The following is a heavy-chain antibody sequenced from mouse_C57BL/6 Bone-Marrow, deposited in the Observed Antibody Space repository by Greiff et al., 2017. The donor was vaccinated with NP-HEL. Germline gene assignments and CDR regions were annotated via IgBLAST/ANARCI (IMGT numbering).Heavy chain of an antibody. J-gene: IGHJ4*01. CDR2: IYPRDGST. CDR3: ARRDYYDFFYAMDY. V-gene: IGHV1-78*01. D-gene: IGHD2-4*01. Sequence: VQLQQSDAELVKPGASVKISCKVSGYTFTDHTIHWMKQRPEQGLEWIGYIYPRDGSTKYNEKFKGKATLTADKSSSTAYMQLNSLPSEDSSVYFCARRDYYDFFYAMDYWGQGTSVTVSS. CDR1: GYTFTDHT.